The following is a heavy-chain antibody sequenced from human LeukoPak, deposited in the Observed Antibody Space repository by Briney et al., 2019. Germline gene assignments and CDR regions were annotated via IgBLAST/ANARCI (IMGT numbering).Heavy chain of an antibody. J-gene: IGHJ4*02. D-gene: IGHD2-15*01. CDR2: INPNSGGT. V-gene: IGHV1-2*02. CDR1: GYTFTGYY. Sequence: GASVKVSCKASGYTFTGYYMHWVRQAPGQGLEWMGWINPNSGGTNYAQKFQGRVTMTRDTSTSTAYMELSRLRSDDTAVYYCARDPWYCSGGSCYSLKNRYYFDYWGQGTLVTVSS. CDR3: ARDPWYCSGGSCYSLKNRYYFDY.